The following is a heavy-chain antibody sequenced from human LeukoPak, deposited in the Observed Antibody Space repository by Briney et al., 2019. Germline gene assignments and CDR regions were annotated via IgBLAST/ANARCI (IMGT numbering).Heavy chain of an antibody. CDR3: ITVRRAVAGPIDY. CDR1: GFTFSNAW. J-gene: IGHJ4*02. Sequence: PGGSLRLSCAASGFTFSNAWMSWVRQAPGKGLEWVGRIKSKTDGGTTDYAAPVKGRFTISRDDSKNTLYLQMNSLKTEDTAVYYCITVRRAVAGPIDYWGQGTLVTVSS. CDR2: IKSKTDGGTT. D-gene: IGHD6-19*01. V-gene: IGHV3-15*01.